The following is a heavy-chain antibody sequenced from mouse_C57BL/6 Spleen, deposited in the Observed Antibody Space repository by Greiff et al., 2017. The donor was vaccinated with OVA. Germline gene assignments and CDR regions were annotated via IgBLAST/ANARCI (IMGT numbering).Heavy chain of an antibody. Sequence: VMLVESGPGLVQPSQRLSITCTVSGFSLTSYGVHWVRQSPGKGLEWLGVIWRGGSTDYNAAFMSRLSITKDNSKSQVFFKMNSLQADDTAIYYCAKNELGRDAMDYWGQGTSVTVSS. CDR3: AKNELGRDAMDY. CDR1: GFSLTSYG. D-gene: IGHD4-1*01. V-gene: IGHV2-5*01. J-gene: IGHJ4*01. CDR2: IWRGGST.